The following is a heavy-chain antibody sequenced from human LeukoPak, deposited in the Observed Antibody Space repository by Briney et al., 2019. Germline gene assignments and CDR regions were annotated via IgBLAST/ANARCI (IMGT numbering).Heavy chain of an antibody. CDR1: GYTITSYD. Sequence: GASVKVSCKASGYTITSYDINWVRQATGQGLEWMGWMNPNSGNTGYAQKFQGRVTMTRNTSISTAYMELSSLRSEDTAVYYCAVSTFIEYSSSWYYYYYMDVWGKGTTVTVSS. J-gene: IGHJ6*03. CDR2: MNPNSGNT. CDR3: AVSTFIEYSSSWYYYYYMDV. V-gene: IGHV1-8*01. D-gene: IGHD6-6*01.